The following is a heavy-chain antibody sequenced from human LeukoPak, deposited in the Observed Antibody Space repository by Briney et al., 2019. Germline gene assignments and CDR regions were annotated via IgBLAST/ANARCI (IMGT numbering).Heavy chain of an antibody. CDR2: VSFDGNTK. V-gene: IGHV3-30*03. CDR3: ARAPGGLNSDSYYNLDY. Sequence: PGGSLGLSCAASGFTFSSYSMNWVRQAPGKGLEWVAVVSFDGNTKDYADSVKGRFTISRDSSKNTLYLQMNSLRAEDTAVYYCARAPGGLNSDSYYNLDYWGQGTLVTVSS. D-gene: IGHD4-11*01. CDR1: GFTFSSYS. J-gene: IGHJ4*02.